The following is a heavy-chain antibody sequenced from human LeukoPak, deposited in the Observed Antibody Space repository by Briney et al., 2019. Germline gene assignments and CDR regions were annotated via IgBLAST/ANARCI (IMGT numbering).Heavy chain of an antibody. CDR3: ARDSGYDSNWFDP. V-gene: IGHV1-69*13. CDR1: GGTFSSYA. D-gene: IGHD5-12*01. J-gene: IGHJ5*02. Sequence: ASVKVSCKASGGTFSSYAISWVRQAPGQGLEWMGGIIPIFGTANYAQKFQGRVTITADESASTAYMELSSLRSEDTAVYYCARDSGYDSNWFDPWGQGTLVTVSS. CDR2: IIPIFGTA.